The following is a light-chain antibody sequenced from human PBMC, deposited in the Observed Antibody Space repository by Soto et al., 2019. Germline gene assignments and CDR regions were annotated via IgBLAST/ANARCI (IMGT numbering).Light chain of an antibody. Sequence: QSVLTQPASVSGSPGQSITMSCTGTSSDIGGYKYVSWYQQHPGKVPKLLIFDVNNRPSGVSDRFSGTKSGNTASLTITGLQAEDEAEYYCCSYTSSTSLTFGGGTQLTVL. CDR3: CSYTSSTSLT. V-gene: IGLV2-14*03. J-gene: IGLJ2*01. CDR1: SSDIGGYKY. CDR2: DVN.